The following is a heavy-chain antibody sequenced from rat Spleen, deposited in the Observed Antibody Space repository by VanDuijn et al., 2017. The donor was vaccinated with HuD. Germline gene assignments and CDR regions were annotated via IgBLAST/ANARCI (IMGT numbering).Heavy chain of an antibody. CDR1: GFTFSDYY. J-gene: IGHJ2*01. CDR3: ARTYYYDGYYYFDY. V-gene: IGHV5-22*01. Sequence: EVQLVESGGGLVQPGRSLKLSCAASGFTFSDYYMAWVRQAPKKGLEWVASISYEGSSTYYGDSVKGRFTISRDKAKSTLYLQMNSLRSEDTATYYCARTYYYDGYYYFDYWGQGVMVTVSS. D-gene: IGHD1-12*03. CDR2: ISYEGSST.